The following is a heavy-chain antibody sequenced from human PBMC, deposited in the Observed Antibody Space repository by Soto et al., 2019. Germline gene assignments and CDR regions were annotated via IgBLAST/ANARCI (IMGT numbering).Heavy chain of an antibody. CDR2: ISPKSGGT. CDR1: GYSFIDYY. CDR3: ARPPGYISDWYYFDL. Sequence: EASVKVSCKASGYSFIDYYMHWVRQAPGQGFEWMGRISPKSGGTNYAQKFEGRVTMTWDTSLNTAYMELSSLISEDTAVYYCARPPGYISDWYYFDLWGQGTLVTVSS. D-gene: IGHD3-9*01. J-gene: IGHJ4*02. V-gene: IGHV1-2*02.